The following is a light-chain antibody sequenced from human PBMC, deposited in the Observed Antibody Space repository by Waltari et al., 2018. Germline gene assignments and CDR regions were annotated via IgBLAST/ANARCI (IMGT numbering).Light chain of an antibody. Sequence: QSVLPQPPSVSAAPGQRVTISCSGGRSNLGNNYVSWYRQFPGTAPKLLIYENTERPSGIPGRFSGSKSGTSATLDITGLQAGDEADYYCGTWDSSLSGAVFGGGTHLTVL. V-gene: IGLV1-51*02. CDR3: GTWDSSLSGAV. CDR2: ENT. J-gene: IGLJ7*01. CDR1: RSNLGNNY.